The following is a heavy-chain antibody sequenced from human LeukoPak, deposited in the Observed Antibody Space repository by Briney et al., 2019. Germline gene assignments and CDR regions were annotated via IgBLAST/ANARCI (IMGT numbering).Heavy chain of an antibody. CDR1: GITLSNYG. D-gene: IGHD3-22*01. J-gene: IGHJ4*02. CDR2: ISGSGGGT. V-gene: IGHV3-23*01. CDR3: AKRGVVIRVILVGFHKEAYYFDS. Sequence: PGGSLRLSCAVSGITLSNYGMNWVRQAPGKGLEWVAGISGSGGGTNYADSVKGRFTISRDNSRNTLYLQMNSLRAEDTAVYFCAKRGVVIRVILVGFHKEAYYFDSWGRGALVTVSS.